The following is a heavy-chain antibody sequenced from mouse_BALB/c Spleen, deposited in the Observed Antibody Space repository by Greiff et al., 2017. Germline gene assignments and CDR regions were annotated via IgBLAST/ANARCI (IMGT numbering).Heavy chain of an antibody. D-gene: IGHD2-4*01. Sequence: VKLQESGPGLVAPSQSLSITCTVSGFSLTGYGVNWVRQPPGKGLEWLGMIWGDGSTDYNSALKSRLSISKDNSKSQVFLKMNSLQTDDTARYYCARDPPDYAYAMDYWCQGTSVTVSS. J-gene: IGHJ4*01. CDR3: ARDPPDYAYAMDY. CDR1: GFSLTGYG. V-gene: IGHV2-6-7*01. CDR2: IWGDGST.